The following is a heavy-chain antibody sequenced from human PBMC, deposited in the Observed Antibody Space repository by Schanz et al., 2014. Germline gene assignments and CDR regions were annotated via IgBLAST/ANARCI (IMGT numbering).Heavy chain of an antibody. CDR2: IYHSGSP. CDR1: GASISFYD. V-gene: IGHV4-59*08. CDR3: ARQGDVYRLDY. Sequence: QVQLQESGPGLVKPSETLSLTCTVSGASISFYDWNWIRQSPGKGLEWIGYIYHSGSPIYNPSLQRRVTISIDTSKNQSPLKMESGTAADTAMYFCARQGDVYRLDYWGQGTLVTVTS. D-gene: IGHD1-26*01. J-gene: IGHJ4*02.